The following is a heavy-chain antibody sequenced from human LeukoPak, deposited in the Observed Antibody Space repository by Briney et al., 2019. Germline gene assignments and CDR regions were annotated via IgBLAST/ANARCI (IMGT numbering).Heavy chain of an antibody. Sequence: PGGSLRLSCTASGFTFNYFYMSWIRQAPGKGLEWISYISSSGDTIYYADSVKGRFTISRDNAEKSLYLQMNSLRAEDTAVYYCAREVDFSGYYYGSLWGQGTMVTVSS. J-gene: IGHJ3*01. D-gene: IGHD3-22*01. CDR1: GFTFNYFY. CDR2: ISSSGDTI. V-gene: IGHV3-11*01. CDR3: AREVDFSGYYYGSL.